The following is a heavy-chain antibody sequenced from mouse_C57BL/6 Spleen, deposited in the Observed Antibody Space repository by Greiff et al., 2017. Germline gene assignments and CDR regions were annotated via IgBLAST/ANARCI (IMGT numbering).Heavy chain of an antibody. CDR1: GYTFPDYY. CDR2: LNPYNGGT. V-gene: IGHV1-19*01. Sequence: EVQLQQSGPVLVKPGASVKMSCKASGYTFPDYYMNWVKQSHGKSLEWIGVLNPYNGGTSYNQKFKGKATLTVDKSSSTAYMELNSLTCEDSAVYDCARSELGHGYFDYWGQGTTLTVSS. D-gene: IGHD4-1*01. J-gene: IGHJ2*01. CDR3: ARSELGHGYFDY.